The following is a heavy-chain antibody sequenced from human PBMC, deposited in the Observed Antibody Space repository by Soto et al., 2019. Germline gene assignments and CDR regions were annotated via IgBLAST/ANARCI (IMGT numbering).Heavy chain of an antibody. D-gene: IGHD3-3*01. Sequence: PSETLSLTCTVAGGYISCYYWSWIRQPPGKGLEWIGYIYYSGSTNYNPSLKSRVTISIDTSKNQFSLKPSSVIAADTAVYYCARTYYDFWSGYWRWFDPWGQGTLVTVSS. J-gene: IGHJ5*02. V-gene: IGHV4-59*01. CDR1: GGYISCYY. CDR3: ARTYYDFWSGYWRWFDP. CDR2: IYYSGST.